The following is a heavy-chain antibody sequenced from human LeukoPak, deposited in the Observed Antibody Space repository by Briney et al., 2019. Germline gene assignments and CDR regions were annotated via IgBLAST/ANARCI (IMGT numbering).Heavy chain of an antibody. D-gene: IGHD3-10*01. CDR2: IKSKTDGGTT. CDR1: GFTFSNAW. CDR3: ATTLWYGELLVHYDY. V-gene: IGHV3-15*01. J-gene: IGHJ4*02. Sequence: GGSLRLSCAASGFTFSNAWMSWVRQAPGKGLEWVGRIKSKTDGGTTDHAAPVKGRFTISRDDSKNTLYLQMNSLKTEDTAVYYCATTLWYGELLVHYDYWGQGTLVTVSS.